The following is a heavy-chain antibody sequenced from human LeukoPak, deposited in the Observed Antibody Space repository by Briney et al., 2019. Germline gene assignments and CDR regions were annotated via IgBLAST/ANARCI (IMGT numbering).Heavy chain of an antibody. CDR2: HSSSSSTI. Sequence: GLSLRLSRASSGFTFSSYSMNWVRQASGKGLEGVTYHSSSSSTIYYAESVKGRLTISRDTPEHSLYLQMNSLRDEDTAVYFCAREMNGYSSSAIDYWGQGTLVTVPS. V-gene: IGHV3-48*02. J-gene: IGHJ4*02. CDR1: GFTFSSYS. CDR3: AREMNGYSSSAIDY. D-gene: IGHD6-13*01.